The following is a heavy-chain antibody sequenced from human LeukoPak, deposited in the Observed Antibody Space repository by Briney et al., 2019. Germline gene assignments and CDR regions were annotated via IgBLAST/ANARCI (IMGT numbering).Heavy chain of an antibody. V-gene: IGHV4-34*01. J-gene: IGHJ4*02. CDR1: GGSFSGYY. D-gene: IGHD1-1*01. Sequence: KPSETLSLTCAVYGGSFSGYYWSWIRQPPGKGLEWIGEINHSGSTNYNPSLKSRVTISVDTSKNQFSLKLSSVTAADTAVYYCARAVWNRKNYLFDYWGQGTLVTVSS. CDR3: ARAVWNRKNYLFDY. CDR2: INHSGST.